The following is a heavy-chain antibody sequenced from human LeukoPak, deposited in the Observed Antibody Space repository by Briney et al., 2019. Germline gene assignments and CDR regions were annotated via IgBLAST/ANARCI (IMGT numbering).Heavy chain of an antibody. V-gene: IGHV3-9*01. Sequence: GRSLRLSCAASGFTFDDYAMHWVRQAPGKGLEWVSGISWNSGSIVYADSVKGRFTISRDNAKNSLFLQMNSLRTEDTALYYCAKGPHYYGSGSLYNFDYWGQGTLVTVSS. CDR1: GFTFDDYA. J-gene: IGHJ4*02. D-gene: IGHD3-10*01. CDR3: AKGPHYYGSGSLYNFDY. CDR2: ISWNSGSI.